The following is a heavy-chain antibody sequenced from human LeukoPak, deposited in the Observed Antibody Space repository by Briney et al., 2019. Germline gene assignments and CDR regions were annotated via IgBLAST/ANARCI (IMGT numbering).Heavy chain of an antibody. J-gene: IGHJ4*02. D-gene: IGHD5-18*01. CDR3: GKSTAGYSSGQKPAWPVDY. V-gene: IGHV3-23*01. CDR2: IFGSGGSP. Sequence: GGSLRLSCEASGFTFGSFAMYWVRQAPGKGLDWIAGIFGSGGSPHYADSVKGRFTISRDNSKNTVYLQINSLRAEDTAVYYCGKSTAGYSSGQKPAWPVDYWGQGTLVTVSS. CDR1: GFTFGSFA.